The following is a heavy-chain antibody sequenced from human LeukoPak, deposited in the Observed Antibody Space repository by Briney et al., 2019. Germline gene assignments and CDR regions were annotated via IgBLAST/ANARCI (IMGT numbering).Heavy chain of an antibody. Sequence: SETLSLTCAVYGGSFSGYYWSWIRQPPGKGLEWIGEINHSGSTNYNPSLKSRVTISVDTSKNQFSLKLSSVTAADTAVYYCASRMTTVTTKWDYYYMDVWGKGTTVTVSS. CDR1: GGSFSGYY. J-gene: IGHJ6*03. D-gene: IGHD4-17*01. CDR2: INHSGST. CDR3: ASRMTTVTTKWDYYYMDV. V-gene: IGHV4-34*01.